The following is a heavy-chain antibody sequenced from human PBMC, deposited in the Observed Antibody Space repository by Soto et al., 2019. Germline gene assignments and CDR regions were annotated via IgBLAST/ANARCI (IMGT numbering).Heavy chain of an antibody. CDR1: GYTFTSYA. CDR3: ARAGFYGDYFRIWDY. CDR2: INAGNGNT. V-gene: IGHV1-3*01. Sequence: QVQLVQSGAEVKKPGASVKVSCKASGYTFTSYAMHWVRQAPGQRLEWMGWINAGNGNTKNSQKFQGKVTITRDTSASKAYMELSSLRSEDTAVYYCARAGFYGDYFRIWDYWGQGTLVTVSS. J-gene: IGHJ4*02. D-gene: IGHD4-17*01.